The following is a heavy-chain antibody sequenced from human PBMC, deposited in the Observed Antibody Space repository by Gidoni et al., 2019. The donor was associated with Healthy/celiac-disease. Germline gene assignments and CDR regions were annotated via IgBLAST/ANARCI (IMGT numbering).Heavy chain of an antibody. CDR2: ISGSGGST. D-gene: IGHD2-2*01. CDR3: AKDKQDQLHPIDD. CDR1: GFPFSSYA. J-gene: IGHJ4*02. Sequence: EVQLLESGGGLVQPGWSLRLSCAASGFPFSSYAMSWVRQAPGKGLEWVSAISGSGGSTYSADSVKGRFTISRDNSKNTLYLQMNSLRAEDTAVYYCAKDKQDQLHPIDDWGQGTLVTVSS. V-gene: IGHV3-23*01.